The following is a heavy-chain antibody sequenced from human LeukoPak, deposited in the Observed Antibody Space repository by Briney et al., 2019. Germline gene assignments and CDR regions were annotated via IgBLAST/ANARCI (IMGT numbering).Heavy chain of an antibody. V-gene: IGHV3-74*01. D-gene: IGHD3-10*01. J-gene: IGHJ4*02. CDR3: ARERVMYYYGAGSPDY. CDR2: INSDGSST. CDR1: GFTFSRYW. Sequence: GGALRLSCAASGFTFSRYWMHWVRQGPGKGLVWVSRINSDGSSTSYADSVKGRFTISRDNAKNTLYLQMNSLRAEDTAVYYCARERVMYYYGAGSPDYWGQGTLVTVSS.